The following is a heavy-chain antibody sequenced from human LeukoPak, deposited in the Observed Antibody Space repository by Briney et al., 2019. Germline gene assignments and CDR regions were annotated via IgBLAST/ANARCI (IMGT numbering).Heavy chain of an antibody. J-gene: IGHJ3*02. D-gene: IGHD5-24*01. CDR3: ARLEMATLDAFDI. Sequence: PGGSLRLSCAASGFTFSDYYMSWIRQAPGKGLEWVSYISSSGSTIYYADSVKGRFTISRDNAKNSLYLQMNSLRAEDTAVYYCARLEMATLDAFDIWGQGTMVTVSS. CDR2: ISSSGSTI. V-gene: IGHV3-11*01. CDR1: GFTFSDYY.